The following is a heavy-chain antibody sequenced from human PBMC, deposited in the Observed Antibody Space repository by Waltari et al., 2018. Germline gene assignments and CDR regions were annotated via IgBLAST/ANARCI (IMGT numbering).Heavy chain of an antibody. Sequence: QVQLVQSGAEVKKPGASVKVSCKASGYTFTSYDINWVRQATGQGLEWMGWMNPNSVNPGYAQKFQGRVTMTRNTSISTAYMELSSLRSEDTAVYYCAKEHIVVVPAVPYYYYGMDVWGQGTTVTVSS. D-gene: IGHD2-2*01. CDR3: AKEHIVVVPAVPYYYYGMDV. CDR2: MNPNSVNP. CDR1: GYTFTSYD. J-gene: IGHJ6*02. V-gene: IGHV1-8*01.